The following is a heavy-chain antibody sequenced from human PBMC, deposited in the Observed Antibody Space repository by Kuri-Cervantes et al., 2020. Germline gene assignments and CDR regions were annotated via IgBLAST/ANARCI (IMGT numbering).Heavy chain of an antibody. V-gene: IGHV4-38-2*02. Sequence: ESLKISCTVSGYSISSGYYWGWIRQPPGKGLEWIGSIYHSGSTYYNPSLKSRVTISVDTSKNQFSLKLSSVTAADTAVYYCARAGRYYYGSGSLPLDYWGQGTLVTVSS. CDR1: GYSISSGYY. CDR2: IYHSGST. J-gene: IGHJ4*02. D-gene: IGHD3-10*01. CDR3: ARAGRYYYGSGSLPLDY.